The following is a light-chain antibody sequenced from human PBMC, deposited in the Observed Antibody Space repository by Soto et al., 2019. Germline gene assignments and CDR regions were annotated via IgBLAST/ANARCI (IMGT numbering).Light chain of an antibody. J-gene: IGKJ5*01. CDR3: QQGYSTHIT. V-gene: IGKV1-39*01. CDR1: QSISSY. Sequence: DIQMTQSPPSLSASVGDRVTITCRASQSISSYLNWYQQKPGKAPKLLIYAASSLQSGVPSRFSGSGSGTDFTLTISSLQPEDFAAYYCQQGYSTHITFGQGTRLEI. CDR2: AAS.